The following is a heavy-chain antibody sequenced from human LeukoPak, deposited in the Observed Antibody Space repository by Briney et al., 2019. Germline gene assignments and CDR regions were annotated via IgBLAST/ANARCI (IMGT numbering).Heavy chain of an antibody. Sequence: GGSLRLSCTASGFTVSTNYMNWVRQAPGKGLEWVSVIYSGGSTYYADSVKGRFTISRDNSKNTVYLQMNSLRVEDTAVYYCARPRVPSASGWFYFDYWGQGTLVTVSS. CDR1: GFTVSTNY. J-gene: IGHJ4*02. CDR2: IYSGGST. V-gene: IGHV3-66*04. CDR3: ARPRVPSASGWFYFDY. D-gene: IGHD6-19*01.